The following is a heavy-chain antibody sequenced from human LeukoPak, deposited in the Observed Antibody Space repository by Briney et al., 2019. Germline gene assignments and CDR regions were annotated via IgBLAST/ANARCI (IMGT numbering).Heavy chain of an antibody. Sequence: PSETLSLTCSVSGGSLTSYYWSWIRQPPGKGLEWIGYIYYSGSTNYNPSLKSHVTISVDTSKNQFSLTLSSVTAADMAVYYCARDFGGSDGYTGYWFFDLWGRGTLVTVSS. CDR2: IYYSGST. D-gene: IGHD5-24*01. CDR3: ARDFGGSDGYTGYWFFDL. CDR1: GGSLTSYY. V-gene: IGHV4-59*01. J-gene: IGHJ2*01.